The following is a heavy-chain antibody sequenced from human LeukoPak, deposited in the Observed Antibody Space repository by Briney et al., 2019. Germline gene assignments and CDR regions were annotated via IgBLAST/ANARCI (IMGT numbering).Heavy chain of an antibody. CDR2: IYYSGST. V-gene: IGHV4-39*01. CDR3: ARVAVVKGPFDY. D-gene: IGHD4-23*01. J-gene: IGHJ4*02. CDR1: GGSISSSSYY. Sequence: SETLSLTCTVSGGSISSSSYYWGWIRQPPGKGLEWIGSIYYSGSTYYNPSLKSRVTISVDTSKNQFSLKLSSVTAADTAVYYCARVAVVKGPFDYWGQGTLVTVSS.